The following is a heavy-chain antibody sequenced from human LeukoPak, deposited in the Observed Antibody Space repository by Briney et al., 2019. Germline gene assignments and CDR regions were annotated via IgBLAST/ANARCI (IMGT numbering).Heavy chain of an antibody. V-gene: IGHV4-59*08. CDR3: ARQAGSDYYYSSGYYEAYFDY. J-gene: IGHJ4*02. CDR2: IYYSGST. Sequence: SETLSLTCTVSAGSISSDYWSWIRQPPGKGLEWIGYIYYSGSTNYNPSLKSRVTISVDTSKNQFSLKLSSVTAADTAVYYCARQAGSDYYYSSGYYEAYFDYWGQGTLVTVSS. CDR1: AGSISSDY. D-gene: IGHD3-22*01.